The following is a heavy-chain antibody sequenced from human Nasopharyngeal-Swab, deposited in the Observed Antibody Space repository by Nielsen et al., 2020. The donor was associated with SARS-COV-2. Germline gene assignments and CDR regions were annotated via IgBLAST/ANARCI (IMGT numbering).Heavy chain of an antibody. CDR1: GFTFHSYV. J-gene: IGHJ4*02. Sequence: GESLKISCSASGFTFHSYVMIWVRQAPGEGLEWVSAISPNAYKTYYADSVTGRFTISRDSSKNMVYLQMNTLRAEDTAIYYCAKSKTYDYGFESWGPGTLVTVSS. V-gene: IGHV3-23*01. CDR3: AKSKTYDYGFES. CDR2: ISPNAYKT. D-gene: IGHD5-12*01.